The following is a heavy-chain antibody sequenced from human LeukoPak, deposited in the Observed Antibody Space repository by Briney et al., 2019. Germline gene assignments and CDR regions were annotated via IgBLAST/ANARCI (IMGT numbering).Heavy chain of an antibody. D-gene: IGHD6-19*01. V-gene: IGHV3-30*02. CDR2: IRYDGSNK. Sequence: PGGSLRLSCAASGFTFSSYGIHWVRQAPGKGLEWVAFIRYDGSNKYYADSVKGRFTISRDNSKNTLYLQMNSLRAEDTAVYYCAKLISPNSSGWYGFDYWGQGTLVTVSS. J-gene: IGHJ4*02. CDR3: AKLISPNSSGWYGFDY. CDR1: GFTFSSYG.